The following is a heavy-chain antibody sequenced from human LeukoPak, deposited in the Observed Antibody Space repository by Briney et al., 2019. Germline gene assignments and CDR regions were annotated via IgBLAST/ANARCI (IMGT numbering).Heavy chain of an antibody. D-gene: IGHD4-17*01. J-gene: IGHJ4*02. V-gene: IGHV1-2*02. CDR1: GYSSTGYY. CDR3: ARDSGDYVPFDY. Sequence: GSVKVSCKASGYSSTGYYMHWVRQAPGQGLEWMGWINPITGGTSYAQKLQGRVTMTRDTSISTAYMELSRLRCDDTAVYFCARDSGDYVPFDYWGQGTLVTVSS. CDR2: INPITGGT.